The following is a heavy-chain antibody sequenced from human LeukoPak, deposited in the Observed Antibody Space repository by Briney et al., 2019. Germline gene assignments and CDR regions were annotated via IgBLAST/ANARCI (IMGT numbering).Heavy chain of an antibody. D-gene: IGHD5-24*01. CDR3: ARSLRGDGYTYAFDI. V-gene: IGHV3-21*01. CDR2: ISVTTTFI. CDR1: GFNLSNYN. J-gene: IGHJ3*02. Sequence: PGGSLRLSCAASGFNLSNYNMNWVRQVPGKGLEWVSSISVTTTFIYYADSVKGRFTISRDNAKNSLYLQMNSLRAEDTAVYYCARSLRGDGYTYAFDIWGQGTMVTVSS.